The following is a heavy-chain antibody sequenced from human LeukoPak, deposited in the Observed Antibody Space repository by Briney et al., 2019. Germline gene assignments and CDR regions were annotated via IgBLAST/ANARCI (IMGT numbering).Heavy chain of an antibody. CDR3: ARDKREQQLVQFDP. CDR1: GGSISSYY. Sequence: SETLSLTCTVSGGSISSYYWSWIRQPPGKGLEWIGYIYYSGSTNYNPSLKSRVTISVDTSKNQFSLKLSSVTAADTAVYYCARDKREQQLVQFDPWGQGTLVTVSS. D-gene: IGHD6-13*01. CDR2: IYYSGST. J-gene: IGHJ5*02. V-gene: IGHV4-59*01.